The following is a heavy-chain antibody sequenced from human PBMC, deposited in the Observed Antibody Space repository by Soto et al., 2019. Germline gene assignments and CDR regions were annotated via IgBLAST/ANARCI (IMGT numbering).Heavy chain of an antibody. CDR3: ARRLGSLPTANLDL. CDR2: LSSSSSFT. J-gene: IGHJ2*01. V-gene: IGHV3-11*06. Sequence: GGSLRLSCEPSRFPFGDYYMSWIRQSPERGLEWLSFLSSSSSFTKYADSVRGRFTISRDNAKNALYLQMNSLRAEDTAVYYCARRLGSLPTANLDLWGRGTLVTVSS. CDR1: RFPFGDYY. D-gene: IGHD1-1*01.